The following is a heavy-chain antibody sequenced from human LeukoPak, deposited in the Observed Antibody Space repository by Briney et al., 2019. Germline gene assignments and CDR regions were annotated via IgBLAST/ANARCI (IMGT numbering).Heavy chain of an antibody. CDR1: GYTFTGYY. D-gene: IGHD4-11*01. CDR2: INPNSGGA. CDR3: ARDRSSTVTTGFWFDP. Sequence: ASVKVSCKASGYTFTGYYMHWVRQAPGQGLEWMGWINPNSGGANYAQKFQGRVTMTRDTSISTAYMELSGLRSDDTAVYYCARDRSSTVTTGFWFDPWGQGTLVTVSS. J-gene: IGHJ5*02. V-gene: IGHV1-2*02.